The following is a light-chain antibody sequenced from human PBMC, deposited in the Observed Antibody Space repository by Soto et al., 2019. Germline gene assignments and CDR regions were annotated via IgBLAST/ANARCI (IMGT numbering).Light chain of an antibody. CDR2: DAS. CDR1: QSVSRSY. J-gene: IGKJ2*01. CDR3: QHYGTSPYT. V-gene: IGKV3D-20*01. Sequence: EIVLTQSPATLSLSPGERATISCGASQSVSRSYLAWYQQKPGLATRLLIYDASSRATGIPDRFSGSGSGTYFTRTISRLEPEDFAVYYWQHYGTSPYTFGQGNKLEI.